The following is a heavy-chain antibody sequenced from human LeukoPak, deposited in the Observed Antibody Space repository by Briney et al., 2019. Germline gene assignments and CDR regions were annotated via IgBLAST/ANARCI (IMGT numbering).Heavy chain of an antibody. CDR3: AKVTFGGGYTDPFHI. J-gene: IGHJ3*02. CDR2: ISFDGNNK. D-gene: IGHD5-12*01. Sequence: GGSLRLSCAASGFTFSDYAMHWVRQPPGKGLEWVAVISFDGNNKYCVDSVKGRFTISRDNSKNTLYLQMNSLTAEDTAVYYCAKVTFGGGYTDPFHIWGQGTMVTVSS. V-gene: IGHV3-30*18. CDR1: GFTFSDYA.